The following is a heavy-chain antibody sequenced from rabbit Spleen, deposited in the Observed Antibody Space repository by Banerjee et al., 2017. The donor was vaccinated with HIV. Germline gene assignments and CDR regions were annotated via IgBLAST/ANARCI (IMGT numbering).Heavy chain of an antibody. CDR1: GLDFSSSYW. CDR3: ARTYATGTDYGYAINL. D-gene: IGHD6-1*01. J-gene: IGHJ4*01. V-gene: IGHV1S45*01. Sequence: QEQLVESGGGLVQPEGSLTLTCKASGLDFSSSYWICWVRQAPGKGPEWIACIDVVKSGASYYASWAKGRFTISKTSSTTVTLQMTSLTAADTATYFCARTYATGTDYGYAINLWGQGTLVTVS. CDR2: IDVVKSGAS.